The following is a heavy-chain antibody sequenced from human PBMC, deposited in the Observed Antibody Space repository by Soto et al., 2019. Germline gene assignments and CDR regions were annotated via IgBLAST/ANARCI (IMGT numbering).Heavy chain of an antibody. Sequence: GGSLRLSCAASGFTFSDYYMSWIRQAPGKGLEWVSYISSSSSYTNYADSVKGRFTISRDNAKNSLYLQMNSLRAEDTAVYYCARDSIRGYSGYDLSPFDYWGQGTLVTVSS. V-gene: IGHV3-11*06. CDR3: ARDSIRGYSGYDLSPFDY. CDR1: GFTFSDYY. CDR2: ISSSSSYT. D-gene: IGHD5-12*01. J-gene: IGHJ4*02.